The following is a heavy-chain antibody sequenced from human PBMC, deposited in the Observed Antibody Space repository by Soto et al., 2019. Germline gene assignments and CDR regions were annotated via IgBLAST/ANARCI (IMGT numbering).Heavy chain of an antibody. J-gene: IGHJ5*02. D-gene: IGHD2-15*01. CDR1: GYTCTRYT. Sequence: ASVKVSCKASGYTCTRYTMNWVRQAPGQRLEWMGWINPDNGNTKSSQKFQDRVIITRDTSASTAHMDLSSLRSEDTAVYYCARGIATGQLDPWGQGTLVTVSS. CDR3: ARGIATGQLDP. CDR2: INPDNGNT. V-gene: IGHV1-3*01.